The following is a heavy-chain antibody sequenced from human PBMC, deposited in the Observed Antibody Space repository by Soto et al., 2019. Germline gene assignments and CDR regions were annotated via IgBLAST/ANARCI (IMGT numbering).Heavy chain of an antibody. CDR2: IYYSGST. CDR3: ARERPDGARLVP. V-gene: IGHV4-30-4*01. J-gene: IGHJ5*02. Sequence: PSETLSLTCTVSGGSISSGDYYRSWIRQPPGKGLEWIGYIYYSGSTYYNPSLKSRVTISVDTSKNQFSLKLSSVTAADTAVYYCARERPDGARLVPWGQGTLVTVS. CDR1: GGSISSGDYY. D-gene: IGHD6-6*01.